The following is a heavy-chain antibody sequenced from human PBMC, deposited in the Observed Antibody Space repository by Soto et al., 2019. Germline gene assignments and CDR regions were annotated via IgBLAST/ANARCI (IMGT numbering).Heavy chain of an antibody. Sequence: SETLSLTCTVSGGSISSDDYYWNWIRQHPGKGPECIGHKSYSGSTYYNPSLKSRVIISLDPSENQFSLRLTSVTAADTAVYYCARGLGNWGSYFDYWGQGSLVTVSS. CDR2: KSYSGST. CDR3: ARGLGNWGSYFDY. J-gene: IGHJ4*02. D-gene: IGHD7-27*01. V-gene: IGHV4-31*03. CDR1: GGSISSDDYY.